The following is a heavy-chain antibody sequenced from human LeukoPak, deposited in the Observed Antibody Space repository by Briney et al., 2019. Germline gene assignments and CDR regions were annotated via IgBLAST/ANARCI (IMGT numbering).Heavy chain of an antibody. CDR1: GFDFSNYW. V-gene: IGHV3-74*01. J-gene: IGHJ5*02. Sequence: GGSLRLSCAASGFDFSNYWMNWVRQAPGKGLVWVSRIYSSGSSTDYADSVKGRFTISRDNAKNTVYLQMNSLRAEDTAVYFCAREKDDCGDPGPLDLWGQGTLVTVSS. D-gene: IGHD4-17*01. CDR2: IYSSGSST. CDR3: AREKDDCGDPGPLDL.